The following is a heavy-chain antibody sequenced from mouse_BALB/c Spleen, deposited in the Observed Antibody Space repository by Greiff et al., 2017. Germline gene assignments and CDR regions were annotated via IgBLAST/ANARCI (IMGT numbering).Heavy chain of an antibody. D-gene: IGHD2-3*01. V-gene: IGHV5-9-3*01. J-gene: IGHJ3*01. CDR2: ISSGGSYT. Sequence: EVQRVESGGGLVKPGGSLKLSCAASGFTFSSYAMSWVRQTPEKRLEWVATISSGGSYTYYPDSVKGRFTISRDNAKNTLYLQMSSLRSEDTAMYYCARERTDGYYGGAWFAYWGQGTLVTVSA. CDR3: ARERTDGYYGGAWFAY. CDR1: GFTFSSYA.